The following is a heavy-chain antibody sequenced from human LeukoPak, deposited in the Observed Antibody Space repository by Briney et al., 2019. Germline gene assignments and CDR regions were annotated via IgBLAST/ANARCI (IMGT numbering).Heavy chain of an antibody. CDR1: GFTFSSYS. Sequence: PGGSLRLSCAASGFTFSSYSMNWVRQAPGKGLEWVSYISSSSSTIYYADSVKGRFTISRDNAKSSLYLQMNSLRAEDTAVYYCARGSDSSGYYYGYWGQGTLVTVSS. V-gene: IGHV3-48*04. J-gene: IGHJ4*02. D-gene: IGHD3-22*01. CDR2: ISSSSSTI. CDR3: ARGSDSSGYYYGY.